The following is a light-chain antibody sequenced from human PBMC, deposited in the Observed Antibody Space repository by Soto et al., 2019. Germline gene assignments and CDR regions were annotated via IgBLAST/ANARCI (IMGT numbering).Light chain of an antibody. J-gene: IGLJ3*02. Sequence: QSVLTQPPSASGTPGQRVTISCSGSSSNIGTNYVYWYQQLPGTAPKLLTYRNDQRPSGVPDRFSGSKSGTSASLAISGLRSEDEADYYCVAWDDTLSGVVFGGGTKLTVL. CDR2: RND. CDR3: VAWDDTLSGVV. CDR1: SSNIGTNY. V-gene: IGLV1-47*01.